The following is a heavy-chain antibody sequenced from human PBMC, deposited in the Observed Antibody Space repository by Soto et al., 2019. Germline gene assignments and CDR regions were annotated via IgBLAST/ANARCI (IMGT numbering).Heavy chain of an antibody. V-gene: IGHV2-5*02. J-gene: IGHJ4*02. D-gene: IGHD6-19*01. CDR1: GFSLSSTRVA. CDR3: AHSVVAGLGYYFDY. CDR2: IYWDDDK. Sequence: QITLKESGPTLVKPTQTLTLTCTFSGFSLSSTRVAVGWIRQPPGKALEWLALIYWDDDKRYSPFLKSRLTNXXXTXXTQVVLTMTNMDPVDTATYYCAHSVVAGLGYYFDYWGQGTLVTVSS.